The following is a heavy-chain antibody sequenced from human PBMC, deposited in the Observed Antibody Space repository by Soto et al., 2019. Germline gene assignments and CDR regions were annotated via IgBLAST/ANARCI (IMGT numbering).Heavy chain of an antibody. D-gene: IGHD3-16*01. V-gene: IGHV3-74*01. J-gene: IGHJ5*02. CDR2: INPDGSRT. CDR3: ARVKLGSYDWFDP. CDR1: GFSFSNYW. Sequence: EVQLVESGGGLVKPGGSLRLSCAASGFSFSNYWMHWVRQAPGKGLEWVSRINPDGSRTNYADSVKGRLTISRDNARNTLYLQMNSLRDEHTAVYYCARVKLGSYDWFDPWGQGTLVTVSS.